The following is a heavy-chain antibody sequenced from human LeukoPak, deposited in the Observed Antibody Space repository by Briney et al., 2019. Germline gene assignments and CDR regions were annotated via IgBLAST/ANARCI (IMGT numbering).Heavy chain of an antibody. J-gene: IGHJ4*02. V-gene: IGHV4-34*01. D-gene: IGHD3-16*01. CDR3: ARRPYVYFDY. CDR2: INHSGST. CDR1: GGSFSGYY. Sequence: SETLSLTCAVYGGSFSGYYWSWIRQPPGKGLEWIGEINHSGSTNYNPSLKSRVTISVDTSKNQFSLKLSSVTAADTAVYYCARRPYVYFDYWGQGTLVTVS.